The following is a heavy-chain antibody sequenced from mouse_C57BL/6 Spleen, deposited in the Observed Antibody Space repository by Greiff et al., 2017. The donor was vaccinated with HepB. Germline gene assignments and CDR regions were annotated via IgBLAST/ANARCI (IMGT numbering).Heavy chain of an antibody. Sequence: DVKLVESGGGLVKPGGSLKLSCAASGFTFSDYGMHWVRQAPEKGLEWVAYISSGSSTIYYADTVKGRFTISRDNAKNTLFLQMTSLRSEDTAMYYCAREFYYYGSSPYFDYWGQGTTLTVSS. CDR2: ISSGSSTI. CDR1: GFTFSDYG. CDR3: AREFYYYGSSPYFDY. V-gene: IGHV5-17*01. D-gene: IGHD1-1*01. J-gene: IGHJ2*01.